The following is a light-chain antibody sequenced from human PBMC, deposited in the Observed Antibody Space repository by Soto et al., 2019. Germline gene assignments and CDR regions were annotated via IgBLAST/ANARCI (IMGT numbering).Light chain of an antibody. Sequence: EIVLTQSPGTLSLSPGERATLSCRASDSVSSSYLAWHQQKPGQAPRLLIYGASSRATGIPDRFSGSGSGTDFTLTIRRLEPEDFAVHCCQQYDSSPWTFGQGTTVEIK. CDR1: DSVSSSY. CDR2: GAS. J-gene: IGKJ1*01. CDR3: QQYDSSPWT. V-gene: IGKV3-20*01.